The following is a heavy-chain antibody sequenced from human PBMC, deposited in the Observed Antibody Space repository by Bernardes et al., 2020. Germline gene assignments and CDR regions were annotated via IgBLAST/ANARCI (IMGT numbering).Heavy chain of an antibody. CDR1: GGSISSSSYY. Sequence: SETLSLTCTVSGGSISSSSYYWGWIRQPPGKGLEWIGSIYYSGSTYYNPSLKSRVTISVDTSKNQFSLKLSSVTAADTAVYYCARHGGGDAGRYSTIQAAFDIWGKGTMVTVSS. V-gene: IGHV4-39*01. CDR3: ARHGGGDAGRYSTIQAAFDI. J-gene: IGHJ3*02. CDR2: IYYSGST. D-gene: IGHD2-2*01.